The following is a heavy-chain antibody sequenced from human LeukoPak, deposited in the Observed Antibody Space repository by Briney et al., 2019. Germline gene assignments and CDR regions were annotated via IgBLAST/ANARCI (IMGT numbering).Heavy chain of an antibody. J-gene: IGHJ4*02. CDR1: GFTFSSYS. D-gene: IGHD5-12*01. V-gene: IGHV3-21*01. Sequence: PGGSLRLSCAASGFTFSSYSMNWVRQAPGKGLEWVSSISSSSSYIYYAGSVKGRFTISRDNAKNSLYLQMNSLRAEDTAVYYCARRNRYDSTDYWGQGTLVTVPS. CDR3: ARRNRYDSTDY. CDR2: ISSSSSYI.